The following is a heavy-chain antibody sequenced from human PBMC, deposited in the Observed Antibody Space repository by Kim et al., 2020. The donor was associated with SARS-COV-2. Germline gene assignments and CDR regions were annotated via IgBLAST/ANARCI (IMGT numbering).Heavy chain of an antibody. CDR3: ARIHILAVAGPFFDY. D-gene: IGHD6-19*01. V-gene: IGHV3-30*01. Sequence: DSVKGRFTISRDDYKNTLYLQMNSLRAEDTAVYYCARIHILAVAGPFFDYWGQRTLVSVAS. J-gene: IGHJ4*02.